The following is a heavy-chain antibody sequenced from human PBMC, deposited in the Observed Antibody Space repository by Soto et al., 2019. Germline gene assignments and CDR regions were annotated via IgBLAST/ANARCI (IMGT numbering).Heavy chain of an antibody. CDR1: CGSIINYY. CDR2: IYYSWST. Sequence: SETLCLTCTVSCGSIINYYWIWIRQPPGKGLEWIGYIYYSWSTNYNPSLKIRVTISVDTSKKQFSLKVTSVSAADTAVYYCAREGNDYGSSGYYYFDYWGQGTLVTVS. V-gene: IGHV4-59*01. CDR3: AREGNDYGSSGYYYFDY. J-gene: IGHJ4*02. D-gene: IGHD3-22*01.